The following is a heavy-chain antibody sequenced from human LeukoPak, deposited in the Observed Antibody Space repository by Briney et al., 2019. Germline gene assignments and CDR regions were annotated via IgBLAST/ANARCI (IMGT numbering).Heavy chain of an antibody. D-gene: IGHD3-16*01. CDR1: RFTFSSYG. J-gene: IGHJ5*02. CDR3: AREELGSSLGFDP. CDR2: ISFDGSNK. Sequence: GGSLRLSCAASRFTFSSYGMSWDRQAPGKGLEWVAVISFDGSNKYYADSVKGRFTISRDNSKNTLYLQMNSLRAEDTAVYYCAREELGSSLGFDPWGQGTLVTVSS. V-gene: IGHV3-30*03.